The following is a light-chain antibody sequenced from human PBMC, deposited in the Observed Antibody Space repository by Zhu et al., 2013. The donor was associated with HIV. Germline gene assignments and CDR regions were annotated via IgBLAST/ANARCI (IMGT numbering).Light chain of an antibody. CDR1: QSVSSSY. V-gene: IGKV3-20*01. Sequence: EIVLTQSPGTLSLSPGERATLSCRASQSVSSSYLAWYQQKPGQAPRLLIYGASSRASGIPDRFSGSGSGTDFTLTISGLEPEDFAVYYCQQYGSPRTFGGGTKV. J-gene: IGKJ4*01. CDR3: QQYGSPRT. CDR2: GAS.